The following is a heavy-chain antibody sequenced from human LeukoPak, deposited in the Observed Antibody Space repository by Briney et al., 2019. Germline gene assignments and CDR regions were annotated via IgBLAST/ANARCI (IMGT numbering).Heavy chain of an antibody. Sequence: GGSLRLSCVAPGFTVSSNYMSWVRQAPGKGLEWVAFIRFDGSNKYYADSVKGRFTISRDNSKNTLYLQMNSLRAEDTAVYYCAKTQLRFLEWLLSHLDYWGQGTLVTVSS. D-gene: IGHD3-3*01. J-gene: IGHJ4*02. CDR2: IRFDGSNK. CDR3: AKTQLRFLEWLLSHLDY. CDR1: GFTVSSNY. V-gene: IGHV3-30*02.